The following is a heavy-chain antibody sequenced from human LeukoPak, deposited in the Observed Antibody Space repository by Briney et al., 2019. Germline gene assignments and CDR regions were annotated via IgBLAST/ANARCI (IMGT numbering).Heavy chain of an antibody. CDR3: ARDESGDNDAFDI. Sequence: GGSLRLSCAASGFTFSDYTMNWVRLAPGKGLEWVSSISGSSNYIYYADSVKGRFTISRGNAKNSLYLQMNSLRVEDTAVYYCARDESGDNDAFDIWGQGTLVTVSS. V-gene: IGHV3-21*01. D-gene: IGHD2-21*01. CDR1: GFTFSDYT. CDR2: ISGSSNYI. J-gene: IGHJ3*02.